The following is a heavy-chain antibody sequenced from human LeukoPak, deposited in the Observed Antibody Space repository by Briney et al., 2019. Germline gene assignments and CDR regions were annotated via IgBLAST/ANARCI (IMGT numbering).Heavy chain of an antibody. Sequence: GGSLRLSCSASGFTFSSYSMNWVRQAPGKGREWVSYISSISSTIYYADSVKGRFTISRDNAKNSLYLKMNSLRAEDTAVYYCAGELRFLEWLPDYWGQGTLVTVSS. CDR3: AGELRFLEWLPDY. V-gene: IGHV3-48*01. CDR1: GFTFSSYS. D-gene: IGHD3-3*01. J-gene: IGHJ4*02. CDR2: ISSISSTI.